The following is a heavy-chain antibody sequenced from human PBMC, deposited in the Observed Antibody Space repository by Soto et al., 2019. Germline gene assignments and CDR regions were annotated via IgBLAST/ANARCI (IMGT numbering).Heavy chain of an antibody. CDR3: AKDWGEYCSGGSCPGLDRYGDYEMGDY. V-gene: IGHV3-23*01. CDR2: ISGSGGST. J-gene: IGHJ4*02. Sequence: EVQLLESGGGLVQPGGSLRLSCAASGFTFSSYAMSWVRQAPGKGLEWVSAISGSGGSTYYADSVKGRFTISRDNSKNTLYLQMNSLRAEDTAVYYCAKDWGEYCSGGSCPGLDRYGDYEMGDYWGQGTLVTVSS. D-gene: IGHD2-15*01. CDR1: GFTFSSYA.